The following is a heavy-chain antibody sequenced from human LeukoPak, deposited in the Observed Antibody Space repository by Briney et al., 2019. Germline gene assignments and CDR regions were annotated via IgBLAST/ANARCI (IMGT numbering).Heavy chain of an antibody. D-gene: IGHD1-1*01. J-gene: IGHJ4*02. CDR2: IYYSGST. CDR3: ARAHWNDYFDY. Sequence: NPSETLSLTCTVSGGSISSGDYYWSWIRQPPGKGLEWIGYIYYSGSTYYNPSLKSRVTISVDTSRNQFSLKLSSVTAADTAVYYCARAHWNDYFDYWGQGTLVTVSS. V-gene: IGHV4-30-4*01. CDR1: GGSISSGDYY.